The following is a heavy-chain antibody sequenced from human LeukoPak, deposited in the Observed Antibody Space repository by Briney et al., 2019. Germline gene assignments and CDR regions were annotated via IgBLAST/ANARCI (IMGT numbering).Heavy chain of an antibody. J-gene: IGHJ4*02. CDR1: GFTFSSYS. D-gene: IGHD3-22*01. Sequence: GGSLRLSCAASGFTFSSYSMHWVRQAPGKGLEWVAVISYDGSNKYYADSVKGRFTISRDNSKNTLYLQMNSLRAEDTAVYYCAKGGVYYYDSSGYYFGAGFDYWGQGTLVTVSS. CDR2: ISYDGSNK. CDR3: AKGGVYYYDSSGYYFGAGFDY. V-gene: IGHV3-30*18.